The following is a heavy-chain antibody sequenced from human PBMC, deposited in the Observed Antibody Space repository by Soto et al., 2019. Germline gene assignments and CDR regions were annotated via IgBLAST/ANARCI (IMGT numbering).Heavy chain of an antibody. V-gene: IGHV3-11*03. D-gene: IGHD1-26*01. CDR2: ISSSGSYT. J-gene: IGHJ4*02. CDR3: ARIVGATIDY. Sequence: GGSLRHSCAVSGFTFSDYYMNWIRQAPGKGLEWVSYISSSGSYTNYADSVQGRFTISRDNAKNSLYLQMNSLRAADTAVYYCARIVGATIDYWCQGTPVTVSS. CDR1: GFTFSDYY.